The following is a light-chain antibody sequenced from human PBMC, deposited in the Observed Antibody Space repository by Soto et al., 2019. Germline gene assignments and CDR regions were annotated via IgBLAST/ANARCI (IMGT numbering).Light chain of an antibody. CDR3: TSWTTSTTMI. CDR2: DVN. J-gene: IGLJ2*01. CDR1: SSDIGAYNF. Sequence: QSALTQPASVSGSPGQSITISCTGTSSDIGAYNFVSWYQQHPGKAPKLMLYDVNIRPSGVSNRFSGSKSGNTASLTISGLQAEYEADYYCTSWTTSTTMIFGAGTKVTVL. V-gene: IGLV2-14*03.